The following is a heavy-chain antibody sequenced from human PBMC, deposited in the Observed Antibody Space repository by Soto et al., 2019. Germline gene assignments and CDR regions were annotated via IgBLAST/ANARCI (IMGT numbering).Heavy chain of an antibody. CDR2: ISSSGSNI. CDR3: ARGIQLWYYFDY. Sequence: EVQLVESGGGLVQPGGSLRLSCAASGFTFSSYEMNWVRQAPGKGLEWVSYISSSGSNIYYADSVKGRFTISRDNAKNSLYLQMNSLRAEDTAVYYCARGIQLWYYFDYWGQGTLVSVSS. D-gene: IGHD5-18*01. V-gene: IGHV3-48*03. CDR1: GFTFSSYE. J-gene: IGHJ4*02.